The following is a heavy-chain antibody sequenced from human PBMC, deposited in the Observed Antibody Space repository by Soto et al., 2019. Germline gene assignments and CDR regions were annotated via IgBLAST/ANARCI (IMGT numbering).Heavy chain of an antibody. V-gene: IGHV4-31*03. CDR3: ARGYGRNFAY. CDR2: IYYSGST. Sequence: SETLSLTCTVSGGSLSSGAYYWSWIRQHPGKGLEWIGYIYYSGSTYYNPSLESRVTLSVDTSKNQFSLKLSSVTAADTAVYYCARGYGRNFAYWGQGTPVTVSS. D-gene: IGHD5-18*01. J-gene: IGHJ4*02. CDR1: GGSLSSGAYY.